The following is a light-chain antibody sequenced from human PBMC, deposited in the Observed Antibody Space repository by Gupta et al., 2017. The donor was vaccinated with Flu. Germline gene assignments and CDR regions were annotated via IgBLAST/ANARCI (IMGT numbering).Light chain of an antibody. V-gene: IGLV2-11*01. CDR2: DVT. J-gene: IGLJ3*02. CDR3: CSFAGSYTWV. CDR1: SSDVGGYNY. Sequence: SALTQTRSVSGSPGPSVTISCSGTSSDVGGYNYVSWYQQHPGKAPKVMIYDVTKRPSGVPDRFSGSKSGNTASLTISGLQAEDEADHYCCSFAGSYTWVFGGGTKVTVL.